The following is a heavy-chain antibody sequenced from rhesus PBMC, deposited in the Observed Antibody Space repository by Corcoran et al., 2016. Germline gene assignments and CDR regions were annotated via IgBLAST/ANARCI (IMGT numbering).Heavy chain of an antibody. D-gene: IGHD4-29*01. V-gene: IGHV1-138*01. CDR1: GYTVSDYY. CDR3: ARRRVATVAATY. Sequence: QVQLVQAGAEVKKPGSSVKVSCKAFGYTVSDYYLPWERTAPGQGLEGVGEINPKAGGTNYAQKFQGRVIMTRDTSTSTAYMELSSLRSEDTAVYYCARRRVATVAATYWGQGVLVTVSS. J-gene: IGHJ4*01. CDR2: INPKAGGT.